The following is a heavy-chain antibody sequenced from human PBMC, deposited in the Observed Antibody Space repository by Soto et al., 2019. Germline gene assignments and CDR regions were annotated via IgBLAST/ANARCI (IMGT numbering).Heavy chain of an antibody. V-gene: IGHV3-23*01. CDR2: ISATGGGT. CDR3: AKDRRAGGNSAFYFDF. D-gene: IGHD3-16*01. J-gene: IGHJ4*02. Sequence: GGSLSLSCAASGFKFSNYAMSWVGQAPGKGLEWVSLISATGGGTYYADSVKGRFTISRDNPYNTLYLQVHSLTAEDTAVYYCAKDRRAGGNSAFYFDFWGQGAQVTVSS. CDR1: GFKFSNYA.